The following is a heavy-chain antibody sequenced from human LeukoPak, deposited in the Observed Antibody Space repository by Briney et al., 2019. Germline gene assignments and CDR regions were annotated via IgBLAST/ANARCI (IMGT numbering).Heavy chain of an antibody. CDR1: GGSISSSNYY. CDR3: ARNFSSGWSDY. CDR2: IYYSGST. J-gene: IGHJ4*02. D-gene: IGHD6-19*01. V-gene: IGHV4-39*07. Sequence: PSETLSLTCTVSGGSISSSNYYWGWIRQPPGKGLEWIGSIYYSGSTSYNPSLKSRVTISVDTSKNQFSLKVSSVTAADTAVYYCARNFSSGWSDYWGQGTLVTVSS.